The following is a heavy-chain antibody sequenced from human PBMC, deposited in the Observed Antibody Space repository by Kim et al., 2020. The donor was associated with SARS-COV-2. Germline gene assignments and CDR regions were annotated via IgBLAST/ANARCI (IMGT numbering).Heavy chain of an antibody. V-gene: IGHV3-30*18. D-gene: IGHD2-2*01. CDR2: ISYDGSNK. CDR3: AKISVVVPAPVVGPYDY. CDR1: GFTFSSYG. Sequence: GGSLRLSCAASGFTFSSYGMHWVRQAPGKGLEWVAVISYDGSNKYYADSVKGRFTISRDNSKNTLYLQMNSLRAEDTAVYYCAKISVVVPAPVVGPYDY. J-gene: IGHJ4*01.